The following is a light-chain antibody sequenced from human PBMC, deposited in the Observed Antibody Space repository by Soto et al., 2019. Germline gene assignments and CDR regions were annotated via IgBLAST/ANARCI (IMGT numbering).Light chain of an antibody. Sequence: EIVMTQSPATLSVSLGERATLSCRASQSISINLAWYQQKPGQAPRLLIYGASTRATGIPDRFSGSGSGTDFTLTISSLQSEDFAVYFCQQYNNWRSYTFGQGTKVDI. CDR1: QSISIN. J-gene: IGKJ2*01. CDR3: QQYNNWRSYT. V-gene: IGKV3-15*01. CDR2: GAS.